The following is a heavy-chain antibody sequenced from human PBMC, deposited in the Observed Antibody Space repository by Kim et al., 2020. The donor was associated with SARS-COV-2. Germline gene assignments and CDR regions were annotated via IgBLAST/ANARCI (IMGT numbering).Heavy chain of an antibody. CDR1: GGSISSSSYY. CDR2: IYYSGST. J-gene: IGHJ4*02. D-gene: IGHD6-13*01. CDR3: ARVVAAAGEDY. V-gene: IGHV4-39*01. Sequence: SETLSLTCTVSGGSISSSSYYWGWIRQPPGKGLEWIGSIYYSGSTYYNPSLKSRVTISVDTSKNQFSLKLSSVTAADTAVYYCARVVAAAGEDYWGQGTLVTVSS.